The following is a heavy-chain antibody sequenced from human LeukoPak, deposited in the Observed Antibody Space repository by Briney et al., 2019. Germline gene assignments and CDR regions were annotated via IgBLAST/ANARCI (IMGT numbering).Heavy chain of an antibody. V-gene: IGHV3-33*01. CDR1: GFTFSGYG. J-gene: IGHJ4*02. CDR2: IWYDGSNK. Sequence: HTGRSLRLSCAASGFTFSGYGMHWVRQAPGKGLEWVAVIWYDGSNKYYADSVKGRFTISRDNSKNTLYLQMNSLRAEDTAVYYCARDREMIDYGDYEGFDYWGQGTLVTVSS. CDR3: ARDREMIDYGDYEGFDY. D-gene: IGHD4-17*01.